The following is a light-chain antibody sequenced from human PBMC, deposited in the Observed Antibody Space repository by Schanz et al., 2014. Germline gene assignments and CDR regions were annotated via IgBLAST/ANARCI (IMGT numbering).Light chain of an antibody. V-gene: IGLV2-14*03. CDR3: SSYRRTATVAV. J-gene: IGLJ1*01. CDR2: DVT. CDR1: SSDIGGYNF. Sequence: QSVLTQPASVSGSPGQSITLSCTGTSSDIGGYNFVSWYRQHPGKAPKLMIYDVTSRPSGVSNRFSGSKSGNTASLTISGLQAEDEADYYCSSYRRTATVAVFGTGTKLTVL.